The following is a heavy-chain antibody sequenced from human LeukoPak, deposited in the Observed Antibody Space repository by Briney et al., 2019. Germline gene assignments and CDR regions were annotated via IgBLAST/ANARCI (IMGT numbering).Heavy chain of an antibody. CDR3: PKGYYGNYVAVDY. D-gene: IGHD4-11*01. Sequence: PGGSLRLSCAASGFTFSSYAVIWVLQAPGKGLYWVSSIREDGDDTYYADSVEGRFTISREKSTNTPYLHRTSLRADDTAVYSCPKGYYGNYVAVDYWGQGTLVTVSS. J-gene: IGHJ4*02. CDR1: GFTFSSYA. V-gene: IGHV3-23*01. CDR2: IREDGDDT.